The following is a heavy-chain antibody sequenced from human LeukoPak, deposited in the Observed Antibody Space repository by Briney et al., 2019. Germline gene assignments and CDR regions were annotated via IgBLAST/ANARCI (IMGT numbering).Heavy chain of an antibody. CDR1: GGSISSYY. V-gene: IGHV4-34*01. D-gene: IGHD3-16*01. CDR2: INHSGST. J-gene: IGHJ4*02. Sequence: SETLSLTCTVSGGSISSYYWSWIRQPPGKGLEWIGEINHSGSTNYNPSLKSRVTISVDTSTNQFSLKLSSVTAADTAVYYCARAQRRGGWDFDYWGQGTLVTVSS. CDR3: ARAQRRGGWDFDY.